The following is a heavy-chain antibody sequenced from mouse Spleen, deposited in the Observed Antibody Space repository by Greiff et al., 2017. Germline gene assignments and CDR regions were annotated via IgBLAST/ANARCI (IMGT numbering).Heavy chain of an antibody. Sequence: QVQLQQPGAELVRPGTSVKLSCKASGYTFTSYWMHWVKQRPGQGLEWIGVIDPSDSYTNYNQKFKGKATLTVDTSSSTAYMQLSSLTSEDSAVYYCARYYDGRKGFAYWGQGTLVTVSA. CDR3: ARYYDGRKGFAY. CDR1: GYTFTSYW. J-gene: IGHJ3*01. CDR2: IDPSDSYT. D-gene: IGHD1-1*01. V-gene: IGHV1-59*01.